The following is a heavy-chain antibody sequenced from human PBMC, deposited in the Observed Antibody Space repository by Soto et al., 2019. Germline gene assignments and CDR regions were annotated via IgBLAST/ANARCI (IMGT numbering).Heavy chain of an antibody. V-gene: IGHV3-23*01. J-gene: IGHJ4*02. D-gene: IGHD1-26*01. CDR2: ISGSGGST. CDR3: AKGGRVGATKGAFDY. Sequence: GWSLRLSCASSVFTFISYAMRWVRQAPGKGLEWVSAISGSGGSTYYADSVKGRFTISRDNSKNTLYLQMNSLRAEDTAVYYCAKGGRVGATKGAFDYWGQGTLVTVSS. CDR1: VFTFISYA.